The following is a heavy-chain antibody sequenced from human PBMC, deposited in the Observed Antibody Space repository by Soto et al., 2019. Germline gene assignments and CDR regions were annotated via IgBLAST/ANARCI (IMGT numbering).Heavy chain of an antibody. CDR3: ARAYCSSTSCSIFDY. CDR1: GFTFSSYA. J-gene: IGHJ4*02. V-gene: IGHV3-23*01. D-gene: IGHD2-2*01. Sequence: GGSLRLSCAASGFTFSSYAMSWVRQAPGKGLEWVSAISGSGGSTYYADSVKGRFTISRDNSKNTLYLQMGSLRAEDMAVYYCARAYCSSTSCSIFDYWGQGTLVTSPQ. CDR2: ISGSGGST.